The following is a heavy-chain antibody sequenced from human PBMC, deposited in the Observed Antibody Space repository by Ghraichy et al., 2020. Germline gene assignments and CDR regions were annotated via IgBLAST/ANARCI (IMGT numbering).Heavy chain of an antibody. CDR1: GGSFSGYY. V-gene: IGHV4-34*01. Sequence: SETLSLTCAVYGGSFSGYYWSWIRQPPGKGLEWIGEINHSGSTNYNPSLKSRVTISVDTSKNQFSLKLSSVTAADTAVYYCARAYCSSTSCYVAEYFQHWGQGTLVTVSS. D-gene: IGHD2-2*01. CDR3: ARAYCSSTSCYVAEYFQH. J-gene: IGHJ1*01. CDR2: INHSGST.